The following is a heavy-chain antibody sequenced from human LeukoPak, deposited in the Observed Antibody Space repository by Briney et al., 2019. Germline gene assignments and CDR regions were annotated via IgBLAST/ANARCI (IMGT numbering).Heavy chain of an antibody. D-gene: IGHD7-27*01. CDR3: ARGRLVELGMGRGYFDY. V-gene: IGHV4-34*01. J-gene: IGHJ4*02. CDR1: GGSFSGYY. CDR2: INHSGST. Sequence: SETLSLTCAVYGGSFSGYYWSWIRQPPGKGLEWIGEINHSGSTNYNPSLKSRVTISVDTSKNQFSLKLSSVTAADTAVYYYARGRLVELGMGRGYFDYWGQGTLVTVSS.